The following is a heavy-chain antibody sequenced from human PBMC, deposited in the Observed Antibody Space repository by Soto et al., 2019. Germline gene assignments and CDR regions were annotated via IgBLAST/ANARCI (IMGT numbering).Heavy chain of an antibody. D-gene: IGHD3-3*01. J-gene: IGHJ6*03. CDR2: IYYSGST. Sequence: SETLSLTCTVSGGSISSGGYYWSWIRQHPGKGLEWIGYIYYSGSTYYNPSLKSRVTISVDTSKNQFSLKLSSVTAADTAVYYCARGNVLRFLEWLAYMDVWGKGTTVTVPS. CDR1: GGSISSGGYY. V-gene: IGHV4-31*03. CDR3: ARGNVLRFLEWLAYMDV.